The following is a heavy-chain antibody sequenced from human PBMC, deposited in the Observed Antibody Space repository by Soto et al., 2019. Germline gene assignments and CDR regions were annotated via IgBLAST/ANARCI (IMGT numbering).Heavy chain of an antibody. Sequence: VGSLRLSCAASGFTVSSNYMSWVRQAPGKGLEWVSVIYSGGSTYYADSVKGRFTISRDNSKNTLYLQMNSLRAEDTAVYYCAREASSGWSGGDDAFDIWGQGTMVTVSS. CDR3: AREASSGWSGGDDAFDI. V-gene: IGHV3-53*01. D-gene: IGHD6-19*01. J-gene: IGHJ3*02. CDR2: IYSGGST. CDR1: GFTVSSNY.